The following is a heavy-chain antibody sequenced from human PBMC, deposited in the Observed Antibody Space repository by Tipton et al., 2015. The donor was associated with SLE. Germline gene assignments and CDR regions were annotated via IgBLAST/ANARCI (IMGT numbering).Heavy chain of an antibody. D-gene: IGHD3-16*01. J-gene: IGHJ2*01. V-gene: IGHV4-59*01. CDR3: AREKSWGSNWYFDL. Sequence: GLVKPSETLSLSCTVSGGSMSSDYWVWIRQPPGKGLEWIGYIHYSAYYSGATNYNPSLKSRVTISVDTSKNQFSLKLSSVTAADTAVYYCAREKSWGSNWYFDLWGRGTLVTVSS. CDR2: IHYSAYYSGAT. CDR1: GGSMSSDY.